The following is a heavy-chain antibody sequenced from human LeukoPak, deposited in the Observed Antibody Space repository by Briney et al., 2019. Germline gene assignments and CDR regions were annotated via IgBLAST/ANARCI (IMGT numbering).Heavy chain of an antibody. D-gene: IGHD5-18*01. CDR3: AKDPGYRDF. V-gene: IGHV3-30*02. CDR1: GFIFSNYG. Sequence: GASLRLSCAASGFIFSNYGMHWVRQAPGKGLEWVAYIRHDGIDNFYEDSVKGRFTISRDNSKNTLYLQMNSLRAEDTAMYYCAKDPGYRDFWGQGTLVTVSS. CDR2: IRHDGIDN. J-gene: IGHJ4*02.